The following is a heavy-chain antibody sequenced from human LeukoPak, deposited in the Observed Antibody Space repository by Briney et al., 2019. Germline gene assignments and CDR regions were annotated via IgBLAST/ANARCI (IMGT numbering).Heavy chain of an antibody. CDR3: ARGGLRAYYMDV. CDR1: AFIFSHYG. CDR2: INTDGSST. V-gene: IGHV3-74*01. J-gene: IGHJ6*03. D-gene: IGHD3-3*01. Sequence: PGGSLRLTCAASAFIFSHYGMHWVRQAPGEGLVWVSRINTDGSSTFFGDSVKGRFTISRDNAKNTLYLQMNSLRAEDTAVYYCARGGLRAYYMDVWGKGTTVTVSS.